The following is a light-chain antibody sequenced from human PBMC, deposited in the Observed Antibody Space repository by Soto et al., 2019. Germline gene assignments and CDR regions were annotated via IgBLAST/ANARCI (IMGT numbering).Light chain of an antibody. V-gene: IGKV3-15*01. CDR3: QQYNMWPPIT. CDR1: QSVRSSY. J-gene: IGKJ5*01. CDR2: GAS. Sequence: EIVMTQSPGTLSVSPGERATLFCRASQSVRSSYLAWYQQKPGQAPRLLIYGASTRATGLPARFSGSGSGTDFTLTISSLQFEDFAVYYCQQYNMWPPITFGQGTRLEIK.